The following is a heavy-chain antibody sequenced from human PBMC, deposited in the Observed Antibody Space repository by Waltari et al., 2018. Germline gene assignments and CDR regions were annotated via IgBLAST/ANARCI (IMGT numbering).Heavy chain of an antibody. CDR2: RNYGESGA. D-gene: IGHD2-8*01. Sequence: EEQLLESGGGLVQPGGSLRLSCAASGFAFSLYSIHWVRQAPGKGLESVSARNYGESGAYYADSVKGRFTISRDNSKNMIYLQMGSLRAEDMAVYYCARVGLTNTFDIWGQGTRVTVSS. CDR1: GFAFSLYS. CDR3: ARVGLTNTFDI. J-gene: IGHJ3*02. V-gene: IGHV3-64*07.